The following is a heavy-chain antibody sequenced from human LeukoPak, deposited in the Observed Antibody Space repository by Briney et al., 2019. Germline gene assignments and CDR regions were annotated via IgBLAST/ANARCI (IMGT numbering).Heavy chain of an antibody. CDR1: GFVFENYY. V-gene: IGHV3-30*19. CDR3: ARDPGYCSGGSCYRGYYYYYYMDV. D-gene: IGHD2-15*01. J-gene: IGHJ6*03. CDR2: ISYDGSNK. Sequence: GGSLRLSCQASGFVFENYYMHWVRQAPGKGLEWVAVISYDGSNKYYADSVKGRFTISRDNSKNTLYLQMNSLRAEDTAVYYCARDPGYCSGGSCYRGYYYYYYMDVWGKGTTVTVSS.